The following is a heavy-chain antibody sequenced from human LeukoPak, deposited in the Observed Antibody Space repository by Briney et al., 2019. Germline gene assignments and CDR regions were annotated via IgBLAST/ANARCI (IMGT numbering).Heavy chain of an antibody. J-gene: IGHJ5*02. CDR3: AREGDGDSSSWSNNWFDP. D-gene: IGHD6-13*01. CDR2: ISAYNGNT. CDR1: GYTFTSYG. V-gene: IGHV1-18*01. Sequence: GASVRVSCKASGYTFTSYGISWVRQAPGQGLEWMGWISAYNGNTNYAQKLQGRVTKTTDTSTSTAYMELRSLRSDDTAVYYCAREGDGDSSSWSNNWFDPWGQGTLVTVSS.